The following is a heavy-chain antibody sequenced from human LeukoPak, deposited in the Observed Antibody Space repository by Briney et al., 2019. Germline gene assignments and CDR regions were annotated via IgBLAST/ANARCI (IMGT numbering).Heavy chain of an antibody. CDR2: ISYDGSNK. CDR1: GFTFSSYA. D-gene: IGHD5-12*01. CDR3: ARDRTLRGFYMDV. Sequence: GRSLRLSCAASGFTFSSYAMRWVRQAPGKGLEWVAVISYDGSNKYYADSVKGRFTISRDNSKNTLYLQMNSLRAEDTAVYYCARDRTLRGFYMDVWGKGTTVTVSS. V-gene: IGHV3-30*04. J-gene: IGHJ6*03.